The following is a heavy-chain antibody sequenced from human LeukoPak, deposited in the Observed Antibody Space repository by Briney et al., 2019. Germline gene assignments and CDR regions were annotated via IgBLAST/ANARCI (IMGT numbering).Heavy chain of an antibody. CDR2: INANSIST. CDR3: AKPISGGLAVTADWFHP. Sequence: GGSLRLSCAASGFAFSVYAMSWLRQPPGKGLEWVSTINANSISTSYAASVRGRFTISRDNSKNTLYLQLNTLRTDDTATYYCAKPISGGLAVTADWFHPWGQGTLVVVSS. J-gene: IGHJ5*01. V-gene: IGHV3-23*01. D-gene: IGHD6-19*01. CDR1: GFAFSVYA.